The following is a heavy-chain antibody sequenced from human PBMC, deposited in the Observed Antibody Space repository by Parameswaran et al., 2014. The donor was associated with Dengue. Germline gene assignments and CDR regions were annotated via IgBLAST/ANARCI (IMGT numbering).Heavy chain of an antibody. CDR3: ARPYYYGSGSYYRS. J-gene: IGHJ4*02. D-gene: IGHD3-10*01. V-gene: IGHV3-11*01. CDR2: ISSSGSTI. Sequence: RWIRQPPGKGLEWVSYISSSGSTIYYADSVKGRFTISRDNAKNSLYLQMNSLRAEDTAVYYCARPYYYGSGSYYRSWGQGTLVTVSS.